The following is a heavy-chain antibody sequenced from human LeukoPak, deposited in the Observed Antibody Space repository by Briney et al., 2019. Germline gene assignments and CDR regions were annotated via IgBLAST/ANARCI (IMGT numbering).Heavy chain of an antibody. CDR3: ARGPPYYDILTGPLGGFDY. CDR2: IRYDGSNK. CDR1: GFTFSSYG. V-gene: IGHV3-30*02. D-gene: IGHD3-9*01. Sequence: GGSLRLSCAASGFTFSSYGMHWVRQAPGKGLEWVAFIRYDGSNKYYADSVKGRFTISRDNSKNTLYLQMNSLRAEDTAVYYCARGPPYYDILTGPLGGFDYWDQGTLVTVSP. J-gene: IGHJ4*02.